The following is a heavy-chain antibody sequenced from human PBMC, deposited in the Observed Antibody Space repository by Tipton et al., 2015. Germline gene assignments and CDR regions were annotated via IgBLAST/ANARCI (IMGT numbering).Heavy chain of an antibody. CDR2: INHSGST. Sequence: LRLSCAVYGGSFSGYFWSWIRQPPGKGLEWIGEINHSGSTNYNPSLKSRVTISVDTSKTQFSLEMRSVTATDTAVYYCARARGRHGGLFDSWGQGTLVTVSS. D-gene: IGHD4-23*01. CDR1: GGSFSGYF. J-gene: IGHJ4*02. V-gene: IGHV4-34*01. CDR3: ARARGRHGGLFDS.